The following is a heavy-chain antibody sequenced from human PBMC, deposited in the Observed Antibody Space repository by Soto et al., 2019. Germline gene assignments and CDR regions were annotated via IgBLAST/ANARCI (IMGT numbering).Heavy chain of an antibody. CDR3: ATAPNDYESSGVDY. CDR1: GFTFDNYA. V-gene: IGHV3-23*01. D-gene: IGHD3-22*01. J-gene: IGHJ4*02. Sequence: EVKLLESGGGLVQPGGSLRLSCAASGFTFDNYAMNWVRQTPGKGLEWVATISGRGESTYYADSVKGRLTISRDNSKNTLYLHMNSLRAEDTAMYYCATAPNDYESSGVDYWGQGTLVSVSA. CDR2: ISGRGEST.